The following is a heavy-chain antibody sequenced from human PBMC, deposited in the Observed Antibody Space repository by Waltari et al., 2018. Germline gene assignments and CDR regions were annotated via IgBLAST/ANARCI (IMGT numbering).Heavy chain of an antibody. Sequence: QVTLKESGPVLVKPTETLTLPCTVSGFSLSNARMGVSWIRQPPGKALEWLAHIFSNDEKSYSTSLKSRLTISKDTSKSQVVLTMTNMDPVDTATYYCARSSYDSSGYYYLFDYWGQGTLVTVSS. CDR2: IFSNDEK. D-gene: IGHD3-22*01. V-gene: IGHV2-26*01. CDR3: ARSSYDSSGYYYLFDY. J-gene: IGHJ4*02. CDR1: GFSLSNARMG.